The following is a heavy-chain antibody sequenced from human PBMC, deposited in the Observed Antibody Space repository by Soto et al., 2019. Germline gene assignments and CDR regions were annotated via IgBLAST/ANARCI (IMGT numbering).Heavy chain of an antibody. CDR3: ARGGSSDWQVAFDF. CDR2: VNHNGRT. Sequence: PSETLSLTCAVYGGSFSGYFWNWIRQTPGKGLEWIGKVNHNGRTNYNPSLKSRVTISLDMSKNQIPLKLTSVTAADTAVYYCARGGSSDWQVAFDFWGQGTMVTVSS. J-gene: IGHJ3*01. D-gene: IGHD6-19*01. V-gene: IGHV4-34*01. CDR1: GGSFSGYF.